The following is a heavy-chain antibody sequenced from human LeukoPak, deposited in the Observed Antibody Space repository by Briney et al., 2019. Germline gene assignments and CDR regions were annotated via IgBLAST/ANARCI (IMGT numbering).Heavy chain of an antibody. D-gene: IGHD2-2*01. V-gene: IGHV3-11*01. Sequence: GGSLRLSCAASGFTFSDYYMSWIRQAPGKGLEWVSYISSSGSTIYYADSVKGRFTISRDNAKNSLYLQMNSLRAEDTAVYYCAREDIVVVPAAIPLYYYYGMDVWGQGTTVTVSS. J-gene: IGHJ6*02. CDR2: ISSSGSTI. CDR3: AREDIVVVPAAIPLYYYYGMDV. CDR1: GFTFSDYY.